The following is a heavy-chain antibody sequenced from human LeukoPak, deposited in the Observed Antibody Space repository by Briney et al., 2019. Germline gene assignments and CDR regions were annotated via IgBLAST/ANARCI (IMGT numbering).Heavy chain of an antibody. CDR1: GFTFSDYD. Sequence: LSGGSLRLSCAASGFTFSDYDMHWVRQATGKGLEWVSAIGTAGDTYYTGPVKGRSTISRENAKNSLYLQMNSLRAGDTAVYYCARVAKERVGGVYYFDYWGQGTLVTVSS. CDR3: ARVAKERVGGVYYFDY. V-gene: IGHV3-13*01. J-gene: IGHJ4*02. D-gene: IGHD1-1*01. CDR2: IGTAGDT.